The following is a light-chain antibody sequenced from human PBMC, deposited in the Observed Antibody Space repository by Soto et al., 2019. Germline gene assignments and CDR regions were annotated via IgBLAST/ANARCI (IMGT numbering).Light chain of an antibody. CDR3: QQPNSFPLT. Sequence: DIQMTQSPSHVSAAVGDRVSMTCRASQDIRSWLAWYQHRPGKAPKLLIYAATILQSGVPSRFSGSGSGTAFTLTITILQPEDFASYFCQQPNSFPLTFGGGTKVDIK. CDR1: QDIRSW. CDR2: AAT. V-gene: IGKV1-12*01. J-gene: IGKJ4*01.